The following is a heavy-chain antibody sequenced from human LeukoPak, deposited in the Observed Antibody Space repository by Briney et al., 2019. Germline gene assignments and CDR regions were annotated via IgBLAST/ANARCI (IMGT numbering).Heavy chain of an antibody. CDR2: INAGNGNT. D-gene: IGHD2-2*01. V-gene: IGHV1-3*01. CDR1: GYTFTSYA. J-gene: IGHJ4*02. CDR3: ARDGGYCSSTSCYSFDY. Sequence: ASVTVSCKASGYTFTSYAMHWVRQAPGQRLEWMGWINAGNGNTKYSQKLQGRVTITRDTSASTAYMELSSLRSEDTAVYYCARDGGYCSSTSCYSFDYWGQGTLSPSPQ.